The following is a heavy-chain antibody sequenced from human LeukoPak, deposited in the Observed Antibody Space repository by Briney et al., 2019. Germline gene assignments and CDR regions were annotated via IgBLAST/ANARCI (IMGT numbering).Heavy chain of an antibody. CDR1: GFTFSSYA. V-gene: IGHV3-48*01. CDR2: ISCSSSTI. J-gene: IGHJ4*02. D-gene: IGHD6-6*01. CDR3: AREGLVAARPGGDY. Sequence: PGGSLRLSCAASGFTFSSYAMSWVRQAPGKGPEWVSYISCSSSTIYYADSVKGRFTISRDNAKNSLYLQMNSLRAEDTAVYYCAREGLVAARPGGDYWGQGTLVTVSS.